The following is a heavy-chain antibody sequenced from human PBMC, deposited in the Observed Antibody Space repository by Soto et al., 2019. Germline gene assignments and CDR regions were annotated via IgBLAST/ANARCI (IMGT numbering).Heavy chain of an antibody. D-gene: IGHD4-17*01. J-gene: IGHJ4*02. V-gene: IGHV4-39*01. CDR1: GGSISGGSYY. CDR2: VHYSGST. Sequence: PSETLSLTCTVSGGSISGGSYYWGWIRQPPGKGLECIGSVHYSGSTDYNPSLKSRVTISVDTSKNQFSLKLTSVTAADTAVYFCASISGATYGDYGGGINYWGQG. CDR3: ASISGATYGDYGGGINY.